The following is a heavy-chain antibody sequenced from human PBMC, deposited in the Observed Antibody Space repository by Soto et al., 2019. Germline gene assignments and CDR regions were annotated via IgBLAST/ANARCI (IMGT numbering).Heavy chain of an antibody. V-gene: IGHV3-33*01. CDR2: IWYDGSNK. CDR1: GFIFSSFG. J-gene: IGHJ4*02. CDR3: ARDLNYDILTGYLY. D-gene: IGHD3-9*01. Sequence: PGGSLRLSCAASGFIFSSFGMHWVRQAPGKGLEWVAVIWYDGSNKYYADSVKGRFTISRDNSKNTLYLQMNSLRAEDTAVYYCARDLNYDILTGYLYWGQGTLVTVSS.